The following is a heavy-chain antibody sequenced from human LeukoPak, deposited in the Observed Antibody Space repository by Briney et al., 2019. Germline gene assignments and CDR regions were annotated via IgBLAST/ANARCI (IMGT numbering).Heavy chain of an antibody. J-gene: IGHJ4*02. Sequence: GGSLRLSCAASGFTFSRFPMHWVRQAPGKGLEWVALISTDGGDKKYAGSVKGRFTVSRDNSKNTLYLQLNSLRLEDTAVYYCARDYPADHWGQGTLVTVSS. V-gene: IGHV3-30-3*01. CDR1: GFTFSRFP. CDR2: ISTDGGDK. CDR3: ARDYPADH.